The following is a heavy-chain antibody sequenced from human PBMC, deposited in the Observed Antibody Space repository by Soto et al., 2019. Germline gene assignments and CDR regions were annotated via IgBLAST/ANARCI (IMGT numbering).Heavy chain of an antibody. CDR1: GGSVSSGSYY. D-gene: IGHD3-10*01. CDR2: IYYSGST. V-gene: IGHV4-61*01. J-gene: IGHJ4*02. Sequence: SETLSLTCTVSGGSVSSGSYYWSWIRQPPGKGLEWIGYIYYSGSTNYNPSLKSRVTISVDTSKNQFSLKLSSVTAADTAVYYCAREVRAYYYGSGTDDWGQGTLVTVSS. CDR3: AREVRAYYYGSGTDD.